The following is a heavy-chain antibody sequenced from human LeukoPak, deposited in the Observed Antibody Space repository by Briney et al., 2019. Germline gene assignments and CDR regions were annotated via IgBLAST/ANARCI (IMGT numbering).Heavy chain of an antibody. D-gene: IGHD3-10*01. Sequence: ASVKVSCKVSGYTLTELSMHWVRQAPGKGLEWMGGFDPEDGETIYAQKFQGRVTMTEDTSTDTAYMELSSLRSEDTAVYYCATGSSLKAPPDDYYGSGSYYNPFDYWGQGTLVTVSS. CDR3: ATGSSLKAPPDDYYGSGSYYNPFDY. J-gene: IGHJ4*02. CDR1: GYTLTELS. V-gene: IGHV1-24*01. CDR2: FDPEDGET.